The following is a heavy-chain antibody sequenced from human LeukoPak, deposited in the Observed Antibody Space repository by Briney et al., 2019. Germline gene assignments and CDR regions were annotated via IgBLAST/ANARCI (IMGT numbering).Heavy chain of an antibody. CDR2: IKSKTDGATI. J-gene: IGHJ4*02. D-gene: IGHD5-12*01. CDR1: GFTFSDGW. CDR3: TTQVGGYVTFDY. V-gene: IGHV3-15*01. Sequence: SGGSLRLSCAASGFTFSDGWMNWVRQAPGKGLEWVGRIKSKTDGATIDYAAPVKGRFTISRDDSKNTLFLQMNSLKTEDTAVYYCTTQVGGYVTFDYWGQGTLVTVSS.